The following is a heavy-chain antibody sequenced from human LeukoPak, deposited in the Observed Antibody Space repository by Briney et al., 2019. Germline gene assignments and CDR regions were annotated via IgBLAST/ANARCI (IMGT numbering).Heavy chain of an antibody. CDR2: INPNSGGT. V-gene: IGHV1-2*02. CDR1: GYTFTGYY. J-gene: IGHJ1*01. D-gene: IGHD2-2*01. CDR3: ARAGNYCSSTSCSPYFQH. Sequence: ASVKVSCKASGYTFTGYYMHWVRQAPGQGLEWMGWINPNSGGTNYAQKLQGRVTMTTDTSTSTAYMELRSLRSDDTAVYYCARAGNYCSSTSCSPYFQHWGQGTLVTVSS.